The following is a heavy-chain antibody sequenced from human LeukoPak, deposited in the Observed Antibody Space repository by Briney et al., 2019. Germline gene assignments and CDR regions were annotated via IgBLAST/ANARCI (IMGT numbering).Heavy chain of an antibody. V-gene: IGHV3-21*04. D-gene: IGHD3-22*01. CDR2: ISSSSSYI. Sequence: GGSLRLSCAASGFTFSSYSMTWVRQAPGKGLEWVSSISSSSSYIYYADSVKGRFTISRDNAKNSLYLQMNSLRAEDTAVYYCAKRGDSSGYYFDYWGQGTLVTVSS. CDR3: AKRGDSSGYYFDY. J-gene: IGHJ4*02. CDR1: GFTFSSYS.